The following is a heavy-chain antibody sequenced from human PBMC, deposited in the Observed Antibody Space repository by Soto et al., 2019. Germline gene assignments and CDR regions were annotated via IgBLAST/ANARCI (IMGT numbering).Heavy chain of an antibody. CDR3: ARVDSSRWYGWGWFDP. CDR2: ISSDGSST. CDR1: GFTFSSYW. J-gene: IGHJ5*02. D-gene: IGHD6-13*01. V-gene: IGHV3-74*01. Sequence: EVQLVESGGGLVQPGGSLRLSCAASGFTFSSYWMPWVRQVPGKGLEWVSRISSDGSSTSYADSVKGRFTISRDNAKNTLYLQMNSLTAEDTAVYYGARVDSSRWYGWGWFDPWGQGTLVTVSS.